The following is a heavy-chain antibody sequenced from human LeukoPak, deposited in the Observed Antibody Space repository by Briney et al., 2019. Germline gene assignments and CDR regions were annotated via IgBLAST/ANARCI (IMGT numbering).Heavy chain of an antibody. J-gene: IGHJ4*02. D-gene: IGHD3-22*01. V-gene: IGHV4-59*01. Sequence: SETLSLTCTVSGGSISSDYWSWIRQPPGKGLEWSGYIYYSGSTNYNPSLKSRVTISVDTSKNQFSLKLSSVTAADTAVYYCARSYYYDSSGYYQIDYWGQGTLVTVSS. CDR3: ARSYYYDSSGYYQIDY. CDR2: IYYSGST. CDR1: GGSISSDY.